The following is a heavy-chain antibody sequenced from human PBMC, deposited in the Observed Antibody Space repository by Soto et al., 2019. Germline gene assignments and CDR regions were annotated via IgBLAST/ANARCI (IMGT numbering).Heavy chain of an antibody. Sequence: EVQLVESGGGLVQPGRSLRLSCAASGFTFDDYAMHWVRQAPGKGLEWVSGISWNSGSIGYADSVKGRFTISRDNAKNSLYLQMTSLRAEDTALYYCAKVISYDSSGYDGPLDYWGQGTLVTVSS. CDR2: ISWNSGSI. J-gene: IGHJ4*02. D-gene: IGHD3-22*01. V-gene: IGHV3-9*01. CDR1: GFTFDDYA. CDR3: AKVISYDSSGYDGPLDY.